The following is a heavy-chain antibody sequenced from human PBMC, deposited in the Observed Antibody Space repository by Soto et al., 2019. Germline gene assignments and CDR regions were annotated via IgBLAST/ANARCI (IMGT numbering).Heavy chain of an antibody. J-gene: IGHJ4*02. CDR2: INHSGST. D-gene: IGHD2-8*02. CDR3: ARDKITGLFDY. Sequence: QVQLQQWGAGLLKPSETLSLTCAVYGGSFSGYYWTCIRQPPGTGLEWIVEINHSGSTNYNPSLKRRVTISVDTSKTQFTLKLTSVTAADTAVYYCARDKITGLFDYCGQGTLVTVSS. V-gene: IGHV4-34*01. CDR1: GGSFSGYY.